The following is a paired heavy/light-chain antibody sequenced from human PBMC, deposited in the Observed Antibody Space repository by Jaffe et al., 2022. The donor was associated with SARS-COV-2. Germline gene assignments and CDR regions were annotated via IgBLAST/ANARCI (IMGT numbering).Heavy chain of an antibody. J-gene: IGHJ6*02. CDR2: ISYDGSNK. V-gene: IGHV3-30*18. CDR1: GFTFSQYG. Sequence: QVQLVESGGGVVQPGRSLRLSCAASGFTFSQYGMHWVRQAPGKGLEWVALISYDGSNKYYANSVKGRFTISRDNSKNTLYVQMNSLRAEDTAMYYCAKDLEWLVSGLGGYGMDVWGQGTTVTVSS. CDR3: AKDLEWLVSGLGGYGMDV. D-gene: IGHD6-19*01.
Light chain of an antibody. Sequence: EIVLTQSPGTLSLSPGQTATLSCRASQSVSSDYFAWYQHHPGQAPRLLIYGASSRAPGIPNRFSGSGSGTDFTLTISRLEPEDFALYYCQQYGSSPLTFGGGTKVEIK. J-gene: IGKJ4*01. CDR2: GAS. CDR1: QSVSSDY. V-gene: IGKV3-20*01. CDR3: QQYGSSPLT.